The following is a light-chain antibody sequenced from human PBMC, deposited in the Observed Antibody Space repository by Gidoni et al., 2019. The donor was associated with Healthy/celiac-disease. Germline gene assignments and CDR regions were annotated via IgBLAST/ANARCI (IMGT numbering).Light chain of an antibody. Sequence: EILLTQSPGTLSLSPGERATLSCRASQSVSRSYLAWYQQKTGKAPRLLIYGASSRATGIPERFSGSGSGTDLTLTISRLEPEDFAVYYCQQYGSSPCSFGQGTKLEIK. CDR1: QSVSRSY. CDR2: GAS. V-gene: IGKV3-20*01. J-gene: IGKJ2*04. CDR3: QQYGSSPCS.